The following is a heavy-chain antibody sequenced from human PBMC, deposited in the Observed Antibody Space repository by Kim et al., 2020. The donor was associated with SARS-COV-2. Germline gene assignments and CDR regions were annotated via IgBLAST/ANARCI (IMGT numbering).Heavy chain of an antibody. CDR1: GFTFSSYA. J-gene: IGHJ4*02. Sequence: GGSLRLSCSASGFTFSSYAMHWVRQAPGKGLEYVSAISSNGGSTYYADSGKGRFTISRDNSKNTLYLQISSLRAEDTAVYYCVKDPLPPFDWLHPFFGYWGQGTLVTVSS. CDR2: ISSNGGST. D-gene: IGHD3-9*01. CDR3: VKDPLPPFDWLHPFFGY. V-gene: IGHV3-64D*09.